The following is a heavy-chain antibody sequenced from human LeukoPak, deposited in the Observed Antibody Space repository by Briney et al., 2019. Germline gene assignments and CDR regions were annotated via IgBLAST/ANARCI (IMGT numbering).Heavy chain of an antibody. CDR1: IDSFTNYY. J-gene: IGHJ2*01. Sequence: KTSETLSLTCAVYIDSFTNYYWNWIRQTPGKGLEWIGGVNDSGGANVNPSLRSRVTISVDTSKNQFSLKLSSVTAADTAVYYCARKIPVLRFLEWLLPNWYFDLWGRGTLVTVSS. CDR3: ARKIPVLRFLEWLLPNWYFDL. CDR2: VNDSGGA. D-gene: IGHD3-3*01. V-gene: IGHV4-34*01.